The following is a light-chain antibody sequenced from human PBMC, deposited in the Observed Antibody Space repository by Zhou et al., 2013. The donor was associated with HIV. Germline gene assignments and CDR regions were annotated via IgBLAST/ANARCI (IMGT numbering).Light chain of an antibody. Sequence: DFQMTQSPSSLSASVGDTVTITCRASQDINLYLAWYQQKPGKVTKLLISAASTLRPGVPSRFSGSGSGTEFTLTISSLQPDDFATYYCQQYNSYPWTFGQGTKVEIK. J-gene: IGKJ1*01. V-gene: IGKV1-27*01. CDR3: QQYNSYPWT. CDR2: AAS. CDR1: QDINLY.